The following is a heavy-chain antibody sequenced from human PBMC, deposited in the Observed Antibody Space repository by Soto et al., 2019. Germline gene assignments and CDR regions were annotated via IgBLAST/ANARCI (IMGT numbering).Heavy chain of an antibody. Sequence: GGSLRLSCTASVFTFGDYAMRWVRQAPGKGLEWRCFFRSKAYCGTREYAASVKGRFTISRDDSKSIDYLQMNSLKTEDTAGYYCTRDDYGDPGDYWGQGTLVTVSS. CDR3: TRDDYGDPGDY. CDR2: FRSKAYCGTR. D-gene: IGHD4-17*01. CDR1: VFTFGDYA. J-gene: IGHJ4*02. V-gene: IGHV3-49*04.